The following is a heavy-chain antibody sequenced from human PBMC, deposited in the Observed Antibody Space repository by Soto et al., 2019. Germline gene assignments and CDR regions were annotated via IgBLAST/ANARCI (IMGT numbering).Heavy chain of an antibody. J-gene: IGHJ6*02. V-gene: IGHV1-18*01. D-gene: IGHD4-17*01. CDR1: GYTFTSYG. CDR3: ARDVRSHDYGHSYYCMDV. CDR2: ISIYNGNT. Sequence: QVQLVQSGAEVNKPGASVKVSCKASGYTFTSYGISWVRQAPGQGLEWMGWISIYNGNTNYAQKLQGRVTMTTDTSTSTDYMERRSLRSDDTAVYYCARDVRSHDYGHSYYCMDVGGQGTTVTVCS.